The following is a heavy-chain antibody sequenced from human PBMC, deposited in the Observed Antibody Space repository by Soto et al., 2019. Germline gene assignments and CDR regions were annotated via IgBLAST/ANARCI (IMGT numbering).Heavy chain of an antibody. CDR3: AIIAVAATVDDAFDI. J-gene: IGHJ3*02. CDR2: ISPYNGNT. Sequence: ASVKVSCKASGYTFTTYGIGWVRQAPGQGLEWLGWISPYNGNTNYAQKFQGRVTMTTDTSTSTAYMELRGLRSDDTAVYYCAIIAVAATVDDAFDIRGQGTMVTVSS. CDR1: GYTFTTYG. D-gene: IGHD6-19*01. V-gene: IGHV1-18*01.